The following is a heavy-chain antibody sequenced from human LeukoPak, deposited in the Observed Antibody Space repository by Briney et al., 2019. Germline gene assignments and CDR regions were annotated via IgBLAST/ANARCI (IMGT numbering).Heavy chain of an antibody. CDR3: ARIGKQLNWFDP. J-gene: IGHJ5*02. V-gene: IGHV1-18*01. CDR2: ISGYNGNT. CDR1: GYTFTSYG. Sequence: GASVKVSCKASGYTFTSYGISWVRQAPGQGLEWMGWISGYNGNTNYAQKFQGRVTMTRDTSFSTAYMELSRLSSDDTAVYYCARIGKQLNWFDPWGQGTLVTVSS. D-gene: IGHD6-13*01.